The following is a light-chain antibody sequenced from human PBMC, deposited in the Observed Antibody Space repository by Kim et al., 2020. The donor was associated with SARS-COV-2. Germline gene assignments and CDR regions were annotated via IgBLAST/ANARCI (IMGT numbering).Light chain of an antibody. CDR3: QQRSNWPPYT. J-gene: IGKJ2*01. Sequence: EIVFTQSPATLSFSPGERATLSCRASQSVGSYLAWYQQKPGQAPRLLIYDASNRATGIPARFSGSGSGTDFTLTISSLEPEDFAVYYCQQRSNWPPYTFGQGTKLEI. V-gene: IGKV3-11*01. CDR2: DAS. CDR1: QSVGSY.